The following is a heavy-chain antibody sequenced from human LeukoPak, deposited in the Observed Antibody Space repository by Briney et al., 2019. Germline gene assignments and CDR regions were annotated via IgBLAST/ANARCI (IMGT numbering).Heavy chain of an antibody. V-gene: IGHV4-59*01. CDR3: ARGGVTAITQFGY. Sequence: SETLSLTCTVSGGSISSYYWSWIRQPPGNGLEWIGYIYYSGSTNYNPSLKSRVTISIATTKNQFSLKLSSVTAADTAVYYCARGGVTAITQFGYWGQGTLVTVSS. CDR2: IYYSGST. CDR1: GGSISSYY. J-gene: IGHJ4*02. D-gene: IGHD2-21*02.